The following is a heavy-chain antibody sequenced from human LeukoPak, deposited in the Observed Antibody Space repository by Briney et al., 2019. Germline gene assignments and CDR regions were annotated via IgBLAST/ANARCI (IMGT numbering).Heavy chain of an antibody. CDR2: ISAYNGNT. J-gene: IGHJ4*02. Sequence: ASVKVSCKASGYTFTSYGISWVRQAPGQGLEWMGWISAYNGNTNYAQKLQGRVTMTTDTSTSTAYMELRSLRSDDTAVYYCARDHPWYYDSSGSRFDYWGQGTLVTVSS. CDR1: GYTFTSYG. CDR3: ARDHPWYYDSSGSRFDY. D-gene: IGHD3-22*01. V-gene: IGHV1-18*01.